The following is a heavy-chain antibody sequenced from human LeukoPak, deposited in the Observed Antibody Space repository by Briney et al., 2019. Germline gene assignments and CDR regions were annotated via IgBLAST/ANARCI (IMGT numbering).Heavy chain of an antibody. V-gene: IGHV4-59*08. CDR1: GGSISTYY. CDR3: ARLNSGYNYGYEVDY. D-gene: IGHD5-18*01. CDR2: IYYSGST. Sequence: SETLSLTCTVSGGSISTYYWSWIRQPPGKGLEWIGYIYYSGSTNYNPSLKSRATISVDTSKNQFSLKLSSVTAADTAMYYCARLNSGYNYGYEVDYWGQGTLVTVSS. J-gene: IGHJ4*02.